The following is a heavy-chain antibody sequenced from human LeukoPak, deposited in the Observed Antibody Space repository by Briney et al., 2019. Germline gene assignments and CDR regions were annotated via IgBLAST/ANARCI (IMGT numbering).Heavy chain of an antibody. J-gene: IGHJ3*02. CDR1: GFTFSSYS. V-gene: IGHV3-21*01. D-gene: IGHD3-16*01. Sequence: GGSLRLSCAASGFTFSSYSMNWVRQAPGKGLEWVSSISSSSSYIYYADSVKGRFTISRDNAKNSLYLQMNSLRAEDTAVYYCARARGRSINDAFDIWGQGTMVTVSS. CDR2: ISSSSSYI. CDR3: ARARGRSINDAFDI.